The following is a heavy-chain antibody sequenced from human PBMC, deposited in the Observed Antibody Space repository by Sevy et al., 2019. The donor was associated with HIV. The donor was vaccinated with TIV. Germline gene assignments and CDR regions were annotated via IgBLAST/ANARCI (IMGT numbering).Heavy chain of an antibody. CDR2: ISSTSAYI. D-gene: IGHD1-1*01. CDR1: GFTFSSYR. CDR3: ARAVLEISTWRSDY. Sequence: GGSLRLSCAASGFTFSSYRMTWVRQAPGKGLEWVSCISSTSAYINYADSVKGRFTLSRDNTKNLLYLQMDSLRAEDTAVYYCARAVLEISTWRSDYWGQGTLVTVSS. J-gene: IGHJ4*02. V-gene: IGHV3-21*01.